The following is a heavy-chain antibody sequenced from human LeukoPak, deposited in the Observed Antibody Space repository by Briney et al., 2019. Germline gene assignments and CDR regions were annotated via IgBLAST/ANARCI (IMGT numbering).Heavy chain of an antibody. V-gene: IGHV4-59*08. CDR1: GGSINGFY. CDR3: AGLHFAAAEEFDP. J-gene: IGHJ5*02. CDR2: IYYSGST. D-gene: IGHD6-13*01. Sequence: PSQTLSLTCTVSGGSINGFYWSSIRQPPGKGLEWIGYIYYSGSTNYNPSLRSRVTISVDRSKNQFSLKMNSVTAADTAMYYCAGLHFAAAEEFDPWGQGTLVTVSS.